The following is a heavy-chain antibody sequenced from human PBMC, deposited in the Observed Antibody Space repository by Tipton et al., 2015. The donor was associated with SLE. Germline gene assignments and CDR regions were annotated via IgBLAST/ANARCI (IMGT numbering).Heavy chain of an antibody. CDR2: ISTSGSSI. J-gene: IGHJ4*02. CDR1: GFTFSDYY. V-gene: IGHV3-11*01. D-gene: IGHD2-8*02. CDR3: ARVAGGGTVFDY. Sequence: SLRLSCAASGFTFSDYYMSWIRQAPGKGLEWVSYISTSGSSIYYADSVKGRFTTSRDNAKNSLYPQMNSLRAEDTAVYYCARVAGGGTVFDYWGQGTLVTVSS.